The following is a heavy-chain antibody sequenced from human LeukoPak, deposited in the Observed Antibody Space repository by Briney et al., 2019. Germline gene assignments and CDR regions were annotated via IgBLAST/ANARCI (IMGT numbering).Heavy chain of an antibody. CDR3: ARDRRLEDDSSGYYFAYYYYMDV. Sequence: GGSLRLSCAASGFTFSSYSMNWVRQAPGRGLEWVSSISSSSSYIYYADSVKGRFTISRDNAKNSLYLQMNSLRAEDTAVYYCARDRRLEDDSSGYYFAYYYYMDVWGKGTTVTVSS. CDR2: ISSSSSYI. CDR1: GFTFSSYS. J-gene: IGHJ6*03. D-gene: IGHD3-22*01. V-gene: IGHV3-21*01.